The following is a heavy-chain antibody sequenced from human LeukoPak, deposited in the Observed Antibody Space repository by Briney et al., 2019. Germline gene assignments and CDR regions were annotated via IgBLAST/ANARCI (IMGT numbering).Heavy chain of an antibody. V-gene: IGHV4-59*08. D-gene: IGHD1-26*01. CDR2: LYYSGST. CDR3: ASWSGSYPYYFDY. J-gene: IGHJ4*02. CDR1: GXSISSYY. Sequence: SETLSLTCTVSGXSISSYYWSWIRQPPGKGLEWIGYLYYSGSTNYNPSLKSRVTISVDTSKNQFSLKLSSVTAADTAVYYCASWSGSYPYYFDYWGQGTLVTVSS.